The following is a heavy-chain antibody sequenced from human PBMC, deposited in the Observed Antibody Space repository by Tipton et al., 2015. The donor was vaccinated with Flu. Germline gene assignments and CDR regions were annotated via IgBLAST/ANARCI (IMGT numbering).Heavy chain of an antibody. V-gene: IGHV4-59*01. CDR1: GGSISSYY. CDR2: IYYSGST. J-gene: IGHJ4*02. Sequence: TLSLTCTVSGGSISSYYWSWIRQPPGKGLEWIGYIYYSGSTNYNPSLKSRVTISVDTSKNQFSLKLSSVTAADTAGYYCARAPDSIVGATVFDYWGQGTLVTVSS. D-gene: IGHD1-26*01. CDR3: ARAPDSIVGATVFDY.